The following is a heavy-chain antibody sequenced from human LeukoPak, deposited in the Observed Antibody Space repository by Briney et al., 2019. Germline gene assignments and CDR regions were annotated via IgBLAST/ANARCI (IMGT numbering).Heavy chain of an antibody. V-gene: IGHV3-30*02. J-gene: IGHJ4*02. CDR3: AKDPAAGKTGGFNVPYYFDY. D-gene: IGHD6-13*01. CDR2: IRYDGSNK. CDR1: GFTFSSYG. Sequence: PGGSLRLSCAASGFTFSSYGMHWVRQAPGKGLEWVAFIRYDGSNKYYADSVKGRFTISRDNSKNTLYLQMNSLRAEDTAVYYCAKDPAAGKTGGFNVPYYFDYWGQGTLVTVSS.